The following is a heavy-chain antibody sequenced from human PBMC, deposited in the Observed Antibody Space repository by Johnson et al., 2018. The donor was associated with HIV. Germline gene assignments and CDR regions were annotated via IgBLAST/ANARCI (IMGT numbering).Heavy chain of an antibody. CDR1: GFMFEDYG. Sequence: VQLVESGGGVVRPGGSLRLSCVGSGFMFEDYGMSWVRQAPGKGLEWVSGINWNGGSPSYADSVKGRFTVSRDTSKNTVYLQMNTLRAEDTAVYYCARDPFLPLGIWGQGTVVTVSS. CDR3: ARDPFLPLGI. D-gene: IGHD7-27*01. J-gene: IGHJ3*02. V-gene: IGHV3-20*04. CDR2: INWNGGSP.